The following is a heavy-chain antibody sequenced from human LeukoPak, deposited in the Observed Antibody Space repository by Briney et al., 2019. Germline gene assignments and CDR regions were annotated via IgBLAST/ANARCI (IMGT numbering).Heavy chain of an antibody. CDR3: ARESFAARWD. V-gene: IGHV3-7*01. Sequence: PGGSLRLSCEASEFTFSMYWMSWVRQAPGKGLEWVANIKQDGSEKDYVGSVKGRFTISRDNAKNSLYLQMNSLTAEDTAVYYCARESFAARWDWGQGTLVTVSS. CDR2: IKQDGSEK. D-gene: IGHD6-6*01. J-gene: IGHJ4*02. CDR1: EFTFSMYW.